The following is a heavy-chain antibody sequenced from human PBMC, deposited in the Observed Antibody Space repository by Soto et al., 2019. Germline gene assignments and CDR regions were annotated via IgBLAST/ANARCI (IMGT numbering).Heavy chain of an antibody. J-gene: IGHJ6*02. V-gene: IGHV3-21*01. CDR3: ARDRGYDAHDYYYNAMDV. Sequence: GESRIISCISSGFTFRTYTMNWVRQAPGEGLEWVSGIRGFSPYTFYAESVRGRFAISRDNAKNSLYLQMNSLRAEDTAVYYCARDRGYDAHDYYYNAMDVWGQGTTVTVSS. D-gene: IGHD2-15*01. CDR1: GFTFRTYT. CDR2: IRGFSPYT.